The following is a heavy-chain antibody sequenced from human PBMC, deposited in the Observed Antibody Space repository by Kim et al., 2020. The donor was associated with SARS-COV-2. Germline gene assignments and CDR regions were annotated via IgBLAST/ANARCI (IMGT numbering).Heavy chain of an antibody. CDR1: GGSISSYY. CDR2: IYYSGST. D-gene: IGHD3-10*01. Sequence: SETLSLTCTVSGGSISSYYWSWIRQPPEKGLEWIGYIYYSGSTNYNPSLKSRVTISVDTSKNQFSLKLSSVTAADTAVYYCARVKVREANFAVIAEYYFDYWGQGTLVTVSS. J-gene: IGHJ4*02. V-gene: IGHV4-59*01. CDR3: ARVKVREANFAVIAEYYFDY.